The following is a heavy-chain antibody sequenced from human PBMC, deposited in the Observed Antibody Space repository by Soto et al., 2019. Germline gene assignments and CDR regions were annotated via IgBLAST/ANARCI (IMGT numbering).Heavy chain of an antibody. Sequence: QLQLQESGPRLVKPSETLSLICSVSGGSIRSGSNYWAWIRQPPGKGLDWIGTVYYNGNTYYNASRKSRVPISADTSKNQFSLKLSSVSAADTAVYYFVRQTMVRGVLSWFDPWGQGTLVTVSS. V-gene: IGHV4-39*01. J-gene: IGHJ5*02. D-gene: IGHD3-10*01. CDR1: GGSIRSGSNY. CDR2: VYYNGNT. CDR3: VRQTMVRGVLSWFDP.